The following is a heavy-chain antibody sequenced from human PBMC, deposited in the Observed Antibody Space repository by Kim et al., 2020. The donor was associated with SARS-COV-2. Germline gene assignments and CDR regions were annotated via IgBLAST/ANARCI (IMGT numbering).Heavy chain of an antibody. D-gene: IGHD3-22*01. Sequence: GGSLRLSCAASGFTFSSYAMSWVRQAPGKGLEWVSAISGSGGSTDYADSVKGRFTISRDNSKNTLYLQMNSLRAEDTAVYYCAKAHITMIVVVITGEYYFDYCGQGTLVTVSS. CDR3: AKAHITMIVVVITGEYYFDY. V-gene: IGHV3-23*01. CDR1: GFTFSSYA. J-gene: IGHJ4*02. CDR2: ISGSGGST.